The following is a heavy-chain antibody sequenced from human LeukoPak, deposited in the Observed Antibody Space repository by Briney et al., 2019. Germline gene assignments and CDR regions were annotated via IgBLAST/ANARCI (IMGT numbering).Heavy chain of an antibody. J-gene: IGHJ4*02. CDR2: IWSDGTNQ. Sequence: SGGSLRLSCAAAGFTFSHYGMHWVRQAPGKRLEWVDVIWSDGTNQYYGASVKGRLTISRDDSGNTVYLQMNSLRPEDTGVYYCARDAQRGFDYSNSLEYWGQGTPVTAST. V-gene: IGHV3-33*01. D-gene: IGHD4-11*01. CDR3: ARDAQRGFDYSNSLEY. CDR1: GFTFSHYG.